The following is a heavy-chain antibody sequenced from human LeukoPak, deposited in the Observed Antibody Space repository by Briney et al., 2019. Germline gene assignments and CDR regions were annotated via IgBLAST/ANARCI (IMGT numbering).Heavy chain of an antibody. CDR1: GGSFSGYY. J-gene: IGHJ4*02. CDR3: ARDWGGHYYGSGSYVY. Sequence: PSETLSLTRAVYGGSFSGYYWSWIRQPPGKGLEWIGSIYYSGSTYYNPSLKSRVTISVDTSKNQFSLKLSSVTAADTAVYYCARDWGGHYYGSGSYVYWGQGTLVTVSS. CDR2: IYYSGST. V-gene: IGHV4-34*01. D-gene: IGHD3-10*01.